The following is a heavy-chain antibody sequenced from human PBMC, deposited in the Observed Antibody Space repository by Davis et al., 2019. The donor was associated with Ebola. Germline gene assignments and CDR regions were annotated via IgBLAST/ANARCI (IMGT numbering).Heavy chain of an antibody. V-gene: IGHV3-48*02. CDR1: GSTSSSYS. CDR2: ISSSSSTI. D-gene: IGHD4-23*01. CDR3: ARRGVVNPLFTFYFDY. Sequence: GGLLRPSCPPPGSTSSSYSMNWARQAPRTGLEWVSYISSSSSTIYYADSVKGRFTISRDNAKNSLYLQMNSLRDEDTAVYYCARRGVVNPLFTFYFDYWGQGTLVTVSS. J-gene: IGHJ4*02.